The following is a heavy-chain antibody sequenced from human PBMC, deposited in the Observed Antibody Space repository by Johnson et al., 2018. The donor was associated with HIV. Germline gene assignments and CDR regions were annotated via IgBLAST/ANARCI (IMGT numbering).Heavy chain of an antibody. D-gene: IGHD6-19*01. J-gene: IGHJ3*02. CDR2: ISWNGGTI. CDR1: GFTFSSYG. Sequence: VQLVESGGGVVQPGRSLRLSCAASGFTFSSYGMHWVRQAPGKGLEWVSGISWNGGTIGYADSVKGRCTISRDNAKNTLYLQMKSLRADDTAVYYCAKSVGQWMRPTGLDAFDIWGQGTMVTVSS. CDR3: AKSVGQWMRPTGLDAFDI. V-gene: IGHV3-9*01.